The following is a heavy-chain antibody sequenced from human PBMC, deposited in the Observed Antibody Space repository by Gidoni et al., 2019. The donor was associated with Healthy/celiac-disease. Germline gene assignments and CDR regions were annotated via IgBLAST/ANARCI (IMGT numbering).Heavy chain of an antibody. J-gene: IGHJ5*02. V-gene: IGHV4-34*01. Sequence: QVQLQQWGAGLLKPSETLSLTCAVYGGSFSGYYWSWIRRPPGKGLEWIGEINHSGSTNYNPSLKSRVTISVDTSKNQFSLKLSSVTAADTAVYYCARGLGYCSGGSCYLKVNWFDPWGQGTLVTVSS. CDR2: INHSGST. D-gene: IGHD2-15*01. CDR3: ARGLGYCSGGSCYLKVNWFDP. CDR1: GGSFSGYY.